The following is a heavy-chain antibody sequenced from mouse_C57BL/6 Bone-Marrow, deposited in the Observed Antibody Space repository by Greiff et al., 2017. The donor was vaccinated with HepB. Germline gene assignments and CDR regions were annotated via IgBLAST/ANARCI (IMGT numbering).Heavy chain of an antibody. CDR1: GYTFTSYW. CDR2: IDPSDSET. D-gene: IGHD1-1*01. V-gene: IGHV1-52*01. CDR3: ARELRSWYFDV. J-gene: IGHJ1*03. Sequence: VQLQQSGAELVRPGSSVKLSCKASGYTFTSYWMHWVKQRPIQGLEWIGNIDPSDSETHYNQKFKDKATLTVDKSSSTAYMQLSSLTSEDSAVYYCARELRSWYFDVWGTGTTVTVSS.